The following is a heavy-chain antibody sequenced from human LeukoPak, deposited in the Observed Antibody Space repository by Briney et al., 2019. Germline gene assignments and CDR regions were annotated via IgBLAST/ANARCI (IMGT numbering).Heavy chain of an antibody. V-gene: IGHV3-64*04. CDR1: GFILRSHA. J-gene: IGHJ4*02. CDR2: ISDNGSST. D-gene: IGHD7-27*01. Sequence: GGSLRLSCSASGFILRSHAMHWVRQAPGKGLEYVSRISDNGSSTNYADSVKGRFTISRDNAKNTLYLQVNSLRADDTAVYYCARHLGTYSDHWGQGTLVTVSS. CDR3: ARHLGTYSDH.